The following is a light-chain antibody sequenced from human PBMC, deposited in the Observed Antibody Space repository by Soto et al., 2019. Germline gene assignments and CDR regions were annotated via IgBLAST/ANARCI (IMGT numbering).Light chain of an antibody. J-gene: IGKJ3*01. CDR1: QSVSSSY. Sequence: EIVLTQSPGTLSLSPGERATLSCRASQSVSSSYLAWYQQKPGQAPRLLIYGASSRATGIPDRFSGSGSGTDFTLNISRLEPEDFAVYYCQQYGSLPFTFGPGTNVDI. CDR2: GAS. V-gene: IGKV3-20*01. CDR3: QQYGSLPFT.